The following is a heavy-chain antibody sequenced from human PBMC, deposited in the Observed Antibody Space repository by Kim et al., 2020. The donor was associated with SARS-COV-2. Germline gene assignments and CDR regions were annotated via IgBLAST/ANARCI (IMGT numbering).Heavy chain of an antibody. CDR2: ISYDGSNK. Sequence: GGSLRLSCAASGFTFSSYAMHWVRQAPGKGLEWVAVISYDGSNKYYADSVKGRFTISRDNSKNTLYLQMNSLRAEDTAVYYCARVGAAADRRVDYWGQGTLVTVSS. CDR1: GFTFSSYA. CDR3: ARVGAAADRRVDY. D-gene: IGHD6-13*01. V-gene: IGHV3-30-3*01. J-gene: IGHJ4*02.